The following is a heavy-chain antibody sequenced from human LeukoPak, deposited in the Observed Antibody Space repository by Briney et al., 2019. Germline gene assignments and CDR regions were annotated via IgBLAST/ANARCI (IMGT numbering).Heavy chain of an antibody. CDR1: GFTFTGYA. D-gene: IGHD3-10*01. CDR3: AKTLVLLWFGELLSLDY. Sequence: GGSLRLSCAASGFTFTGYAMNWVRQAPGKGLEWVSAISGSGGSTYYADSVKGRFTISRDNSKNTLYLQMNSLRAEDTAVYYCAKTLVLLWFGELLSLDYWGQGTLVTVSS. V-gene: IGHV3-23*01. CDR2: ISGSGGST. J-gene: IGHJ4*02.